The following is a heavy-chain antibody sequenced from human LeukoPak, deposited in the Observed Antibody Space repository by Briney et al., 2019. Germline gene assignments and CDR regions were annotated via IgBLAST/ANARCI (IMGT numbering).Heavy chain of an antibody. Sequence: GASVKVSCKASGYTFTNYYIHWVRQAPGQGLEWMGVINPSGGSTSYAQKFQGRVTMTRDTSTSTVYMELSSLRSEDTAVYYCARDFSHVYYYGSGRISGGSYMDVWGKGTTVTISS. CDR1: GYTFTNYY. CDR2: INPSGGST. J-gene: IGHJ6*03. V-gene: IGHV1-46*01. D-gene: IGHD3-10*01. CDR3: ARDFSHVYYYGSGRISGGSYMDV.